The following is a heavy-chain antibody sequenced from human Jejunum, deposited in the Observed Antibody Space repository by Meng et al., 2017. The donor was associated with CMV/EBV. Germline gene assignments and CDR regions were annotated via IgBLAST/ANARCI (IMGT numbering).Heavy chain of an antibody. J-gene: IGHJ4*02. D-gene: IGHD1-26*01. CDR3: AKKYSGSFDY. V-gene: IGHV3-20*04. CDR2: INYNGLNI. Sequence: CATSGFDLDEYAMSWVRQAPGKGLEWVAGINYNGLNIGYADSVKGRFNISRDRAKDSVSLEMNNLRAEDTAVYYCAKKYSGSFDYWGQGTLVTVSS. CDR1: GFDLDEYA.